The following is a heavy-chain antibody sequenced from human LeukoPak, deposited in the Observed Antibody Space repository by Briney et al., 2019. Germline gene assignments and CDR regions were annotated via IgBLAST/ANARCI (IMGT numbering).Heavy chain of an antibody. CDR3: ALSYDYDHPHALDI. J-gene: IGHJ3*02. D-gene: IGHD3-22*01. CDR2: IGSDGTSA. CDR1: GFTFRTDF. V-gene: IGHV3-74*01. Sequence: GGSLRLSCAASGFTFRTDFIHWVRQGPGKGLVRVSRIGSDGTSASSAESVKGRFTISRDKAKNTVLLQMYSLRAEDTAIYYCALSYDYDHPHALDIWGQGRMVTVSS.